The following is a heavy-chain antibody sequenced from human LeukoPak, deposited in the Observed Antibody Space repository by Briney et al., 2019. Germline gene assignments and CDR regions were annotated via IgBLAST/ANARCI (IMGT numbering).Heavy chain of an antibody. CDR1: GGSISSGSYY. CDR3: ARRAHNTVYFDY. Sequence: SETLSLTCTVSGGSISSGSYYWGWIRQPPGKGLEWIGSIYYSGSSYYNPSLKSRVTISVDTSKNQFSLKLSSVTAADTAVYYCARRAHNTVYFDYWGQGTLVTVSS. CDR2: IYYSGSS. J-gene: IGHJ4*02. V-gene: IGHV4-39*01. D-gene: IGHD2-2*02.